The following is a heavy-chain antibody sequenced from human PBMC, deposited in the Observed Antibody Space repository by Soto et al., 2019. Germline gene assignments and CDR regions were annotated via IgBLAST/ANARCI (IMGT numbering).Heavy chain of an antibody. Sequence: GGSLRLSCAASGFTFSNAWMSWVRQAPGKGLEWVGRIKSKTDGGTTDYAAPVKGRFTISRDDSKNTLYLQMNSLKTEDTAVYYCTTRDCSGGSCYGRYWGQGTLVTVSS. V-gene: IGHV3-15*01. D-gene: IGHD2-15*01. CDR2: IKSKTDGGTT. J-gene: IGHJ4*02. CDR1: GFTFSNAW. CDR3: TTRDCSGGSCYGRY.